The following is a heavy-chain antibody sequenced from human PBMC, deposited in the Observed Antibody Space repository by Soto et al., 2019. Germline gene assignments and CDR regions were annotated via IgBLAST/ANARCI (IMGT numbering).Heavy chain of an antibody. D-gene: IGHD6-19*01. CDR2: IFFNGRT. J-gene: IGHJ5*02. CDR3: ASGAMSADEQSDWFDP. V-gene: IGHV4-39*01. CDR1: GGSVSSPNYF. Sequence: QVPLQDSGPGLVKSSETLSLTCSVSGGSVSSPNYFWVWVRRAPGKGPEWIGNIFFNGRTHYNPAPQSRVTISVDTAKNQFSLKLGAVTAADKAIYYCASGAMSADEQSDWFDPWGHGTLVTVSS.